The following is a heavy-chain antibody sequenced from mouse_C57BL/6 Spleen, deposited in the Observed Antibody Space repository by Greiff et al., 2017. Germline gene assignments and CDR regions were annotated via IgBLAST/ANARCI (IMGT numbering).Heavy chain of an antibody. V-gene: IGHV1-22*01. CDR2: INPNNGGT. CDR3: ARKDYYVFGY. Sequence: EVKLQESGPELVKPGASVKMSCKASGYTFTDYKMHWVKQSHGQGLEWIGYINPNNGGTGYNQKFKGKATLTANKSSSTAYMELRSLTSEDAAVYYCARKDYYVFGYWGPGTTLTVTS. CDR1: GYTFTDYK. D-gene: IGHD1-1*01. J-gene: IGHJ2*01.